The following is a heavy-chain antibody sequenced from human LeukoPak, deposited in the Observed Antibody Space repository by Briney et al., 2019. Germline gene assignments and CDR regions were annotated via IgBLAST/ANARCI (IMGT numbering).Heavy chain of an antibody. CDR3: ARMAVAGQYNDY. D-gene: IGHD6-19*01. J-gene: IGHJ4*02. Sequence: GGSLRLSCAASGFTFSSYEMNWVRQAPGKGLEWVSYISSGGLTIYYADSVKGRFTISRDNAKNSLYLQMNSLRAEDTAVYHCARMAVAGQYNDYWGQGTLITVSS. CDR2: ISSGGLTI. V-gene: IGHV3-48*03. CDR1: GFTFSSYE.